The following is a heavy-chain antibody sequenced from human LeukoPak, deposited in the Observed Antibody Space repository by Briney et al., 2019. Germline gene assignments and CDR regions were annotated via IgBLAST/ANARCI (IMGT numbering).Heavy chain of an antibody. V-gene: IGHV1-24*01. CDR3: ATVVAKGSSWFSTGDY. CDR1: GYTLTELS. J-gene: IGHJ4*02. Sequence: GASVKVSCKVSGYTLTELSMHWVRQAPGKGLEWMGGFDPEDGETIYAQKFQGRVTMTEDTSTDTAYMELSSLRSEDTAVYYCATVVAKGSSWFSTGDYWGQGTLVTVSS. D-gene: IGHD6-13*01. CDR2: FDPEDGET.